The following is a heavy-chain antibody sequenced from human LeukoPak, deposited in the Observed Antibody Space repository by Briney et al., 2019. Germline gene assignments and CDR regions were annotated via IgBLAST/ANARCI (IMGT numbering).Heavy chain of an antibody. Sequence: GGSLRLSCAASGFTFSSYAMSWVRQAPGKGLEWVSAISGSGGSTYYADSVKGRFTISRDNSKNALYLQMNSLRAEDTAVYYCAKVPRIAAATSHDYWGQGTLVTVSS. CDR2: ISGSGGST. CDR1: GFTFSSYA. J-gene: IGHJ4*02. CDR3: AKVPRIAAATSHDY. D-gene: IGHD6-13*01. V-gene: IGHV3-23*01.